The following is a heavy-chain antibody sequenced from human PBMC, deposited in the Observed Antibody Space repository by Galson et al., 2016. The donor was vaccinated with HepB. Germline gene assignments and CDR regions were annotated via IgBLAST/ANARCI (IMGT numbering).Heavy chain of an antibody. V-gene: IGHV3-48*03. CDR1: GFTFSSYE. D-gene: IGHD5-18*01. CDR2: ISSSGSTI. J-gene: IGHJ6*02. Sequence: SLRLSCAASGFTFSSYEMNWVRQAPGKGLEWVSYISSSGSTIYYADSVKGRFTISRDNAKNSLYLQMNSLRAEDTAVYYCARKYSYGYYYFYGVDVWGQGTTVTVSS. CDR3: ARKYSYGYYYFYGVDV.